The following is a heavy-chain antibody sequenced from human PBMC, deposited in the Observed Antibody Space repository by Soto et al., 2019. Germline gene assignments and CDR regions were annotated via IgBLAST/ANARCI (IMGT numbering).Heavy chain of an antibody. CDR3: ATGYYSNRRADYYYMDV. V-gene: IGHV1-24*01. J-gene: IGHJ6*03. CDR1: GYTLTELS. D-gene: IGHD4-4*01. Sequence: ASVKVSCKVSGYTLTELSMHWVRQAPGKGLEWMGGFDPEDGETIYAQKFQGRVTMTEDTSTDTAYMELSSLRSEDTAVYYCATGYYSNRRADYYYMDVWGKGTTVTVSS. CDR2: FDPEDGET.